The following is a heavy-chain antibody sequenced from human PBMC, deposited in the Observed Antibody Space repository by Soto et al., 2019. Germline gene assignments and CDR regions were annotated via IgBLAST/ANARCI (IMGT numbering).Heavy chain of an antibody. J-gene: IGHJ3*02. CDR1: GGSISSYY. D-gene: IGHD5-12*01. Sequence: PSETLSLTCTVSGGSISSYYWSWIRQPPGKGLEWIGYIYYSGSTNYNPSLKSRVTISVDTSKNQFSLKLSSVTAADTAVYYCAREYSGYDSAFDIWGQGTMVTVSS. CDR2: IYYSGST. CDR3: AREYSGYDSAFDI. V-gene: IGHV4-59*01.